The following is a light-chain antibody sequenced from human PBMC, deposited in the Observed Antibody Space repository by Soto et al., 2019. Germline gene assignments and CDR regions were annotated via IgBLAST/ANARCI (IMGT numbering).Light chain of an antibody. CDR2: DAS. CDR3: QQFNSYPRT. V-gene: IGKV1-13*02. J-gene: IGKJ1*01. Sequence: AIQLTQSPSSLSASVGDRVTITCRASQGISSALAWYRQKPGKAPKLLIYDASSLESGVPSRFSGSGSGTDFTLTISSLQPEDFATYYCQQFNSYPRTFGQGTKVGIK. CDR1: QGISSA.